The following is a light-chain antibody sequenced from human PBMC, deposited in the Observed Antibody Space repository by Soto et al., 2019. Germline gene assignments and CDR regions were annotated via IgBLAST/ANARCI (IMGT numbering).Light chain of an antibody. CDR2: GNT. J-gene: IGLJ2*01. CDR3: QSYDSSLSGHVV. V-gene: IGLV1-40*01. Sequence: QSVLTQPPSVSGASGQMVTISCTGSSSNIGAGYDVHWYQQLPGTAPKLLIYGNTNRPSGVPDRFSGSKSGTSASLAITGLQAEDEADYYCQSYDSSLSGHVVFGGGTKLTVL. CDR1: SSNIGAGYD.